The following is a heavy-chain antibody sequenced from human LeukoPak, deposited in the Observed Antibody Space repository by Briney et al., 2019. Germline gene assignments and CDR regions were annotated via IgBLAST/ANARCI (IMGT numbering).Heavy chain of an antibody. Sequence: SETLSLTCTVSGYSINSGYYWGWIRQPPGKGLEWIGSIYHSGSTYYNPSLKSRVTISVDTSKNQFSLKLSSVTAADTAVYYCARLGWLYGSGSMNWFDPWGQGTLVTVSS. D-gene: IGHD3-10*01. CDR1: GYSINSGYY. J-gene: IGHJ5*02. CDR2: IYHSGST. CDR3: ARLGWLYGSGSMNWFDP. V-gene: IGHV4-38-2*02.